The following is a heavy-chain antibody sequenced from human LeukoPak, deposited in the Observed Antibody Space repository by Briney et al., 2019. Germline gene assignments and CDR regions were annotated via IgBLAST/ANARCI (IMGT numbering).Heavy chain of an antibody. CDR1: GDSVSRSDSY. J-gene: IGHJ1*01. D-gene: IGHD3-22*01. CDR2: IYYSGRT. V-gene: IGHV4-39*01. Sequence: SETLSLTCSVSGDSVSRSDSYWDWIRQPPGKGLEWIGTIYYSGRTYYSPSLKSRVAMSVDPSNNQFSLNLRSVTAADTAVYYCARRRYYDGSGYLEWGQGTLLSVSS. CDR3: ARRRYYDGSGYLE.